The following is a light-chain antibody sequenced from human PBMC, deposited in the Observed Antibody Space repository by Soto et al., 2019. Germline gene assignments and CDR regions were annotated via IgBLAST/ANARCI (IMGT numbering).Light chain of an antibody. CDR3: QQRSNWLLT. J-gene: IGKJ3*01. CDR1: QSVSSY. V-gene: IGKV3-11*01. Sequence: EIVLTQSPATLSLSPGERATLSCRASQSVSSYLAWYQQRPGQAPRLLIYDASNMATGIPARFSGSGSGTDFTLTISSLQPEDFAVYYCQQRSNWLLTFGRGTKVDIK. CDR2: DAS.